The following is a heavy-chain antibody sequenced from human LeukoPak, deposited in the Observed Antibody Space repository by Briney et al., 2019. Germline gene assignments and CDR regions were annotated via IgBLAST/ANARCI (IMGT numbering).Heavy chain of an antibody. CDR1: GFTFSSYW. Sequence: PGGSLRLSCAASGFTFSSYWMSWVRQAPGKGLEWVANIKQDGSEKYYVDSVKGRFTISRDNAKNSLYLQMNSLRAEDTAVYYCAKGEVSSSWYRGLVPLDYWGQGTLVTVSP. CDR3: AKGEVSSSWYRGLVPLDY. CDR2: IKQDGSEK. D-gene: IGHD6-13*01. J-gene: IGHJ4*02. V-gene: IGHV3-7*03.